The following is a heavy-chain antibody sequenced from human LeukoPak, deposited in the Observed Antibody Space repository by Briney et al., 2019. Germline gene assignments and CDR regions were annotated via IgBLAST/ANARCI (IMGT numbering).Heavy chain of an antibody. Sequence: GASVKVSCKASGYTFTSYGISWVRQAPGQGLEWRGWISGYNGNTNYAQKFQGRVTMTTDSSTSTAYMELRSLRSDDTAVYYCARGPIIDIVVIPAAADYYHMDVWGKGTTVTVSS. CDR2: ISGYNGNT. V-gene: IGHV1-18*01. CDR1: GYTFTSYG. CDR3: ARGPIIDIVVIPAAADYYHMDV. J-gene: IGHJ6*03. D-gene: IGHD2-2*01.